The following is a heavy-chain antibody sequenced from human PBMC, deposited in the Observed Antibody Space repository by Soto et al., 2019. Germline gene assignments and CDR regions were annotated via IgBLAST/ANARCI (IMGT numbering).Heavy chain of an antibody. CDR1: GFTFSGHG. CDR2: IWYDGGNT. Sequence: GGSLRLSCAASGFTFSGHGVHWVRQAPGKGLEWVAVIWYDGGNTYYGDSVKGRFTISRDNSRNTLYLEMNSLRAEDTAVYYCARDWLHDSSGAIDMWGQGTMVTVSS. CDR3: ARDWLHDSSGAIDM. V-gene: IGHV3-33*01. J-gene: IGHJ3*02. D-gene: IGHD3-22*01.